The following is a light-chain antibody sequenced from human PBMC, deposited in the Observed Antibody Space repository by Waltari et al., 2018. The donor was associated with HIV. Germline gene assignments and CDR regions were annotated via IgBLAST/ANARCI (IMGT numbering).Light chain of an antibody. Sequence: QSALTPPRSVSGSPGQSVTVSCTGTSSHSSVPWAQHHPGKAPKLIIFDVTELPSGVPDRFSASQSGNTASLTISGLLADDEADYYCCSITGTFTSYVLFGGGTKLTVL. CDR3: CSITGTFTSYVL. J-gene: IGLJ3*02. CDR2: DVT. CDR1: SSHSS. V-gene: IGLV2-11*01.